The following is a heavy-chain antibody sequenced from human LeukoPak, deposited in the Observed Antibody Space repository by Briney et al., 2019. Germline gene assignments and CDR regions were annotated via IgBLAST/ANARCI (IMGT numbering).Heavy chain of an antibody. D-gene: IGHD3-10*01. CDR3: ARKLYDSGTFDY. CDR2: IYHSEST. Sequence: PSGTLSLTCAVSGRSVSSNSWWSWVRQPPGKGLEWIGEIYHSESTNYNPSLKSRVTISEDKSDNQFSLKLSSVTAADTAVYYCARKLYDSGTFDYWGQGTLVTVSS. V-gene: IGHV4-4*02. J-gene: IGHJ4*02. CDR1: GRSVSSNSW.